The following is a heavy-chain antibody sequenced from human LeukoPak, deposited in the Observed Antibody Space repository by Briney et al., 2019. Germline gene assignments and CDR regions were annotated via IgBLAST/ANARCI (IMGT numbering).Heavy chain of an antibody. J-gene: IGHJ4*02. Sequence: SETLSLTCAVYGGSFSGYYWSWIRQPPGKGLEWIGEINHSGSTNYNPSLKSRVTISVDTSKNQFSLKLSSVTAADTAVYYCARGLWQLPSVPLGCWGQGTLVTVSS. CDR1: GGSFSGYY. CDR3: ARGLWQLPSVPLGC. D-gene: IGHD2-15*01. CDR2: INHSGST. V-gene: IGHV4-34*01.